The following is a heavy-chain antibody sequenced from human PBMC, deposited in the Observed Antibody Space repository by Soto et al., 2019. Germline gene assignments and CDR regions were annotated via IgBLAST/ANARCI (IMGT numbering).Heavy chain of an antibody. CDR1: GYTFTSYY. V-gene: IGHV1-46*01. CDR2: INPSGGGT. Sequence: GASVKVSCKASGYTFTSYYMHWVRQAPGQGLEWMGIINPSGGGTSYAQKFQGRVTMTRDTSTSTVYMELSSLRSEDTAVYYCAREGRSGFLEWLAFDYWGQGTLVTVSS. D-gene: IGHD3-3*01. J-gene: IGHJ4*02. CDR3: AREGRSGFLEWLAFDY.